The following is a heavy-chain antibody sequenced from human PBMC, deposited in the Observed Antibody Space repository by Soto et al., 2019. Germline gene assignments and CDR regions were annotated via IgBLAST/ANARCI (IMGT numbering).Heavy chain of an antibody. V-gene: IGHV1-69*13. Sequence: SVKVSCKASGGTFSSYTISWVRQAPGQGLEWMGGITVIFGTPNYAQKVQGRVTITADESTATAYMELSSLRSEDTAVYYCAREGGVPGALDYWGQGTLVTVSS. D-gene: IGHD7-27*01. CDR3: AREGGVPGALDY. CDR2: ITVIFGTP. CDR1: GGTFSSYT. J-gene: IGHJ4*02.